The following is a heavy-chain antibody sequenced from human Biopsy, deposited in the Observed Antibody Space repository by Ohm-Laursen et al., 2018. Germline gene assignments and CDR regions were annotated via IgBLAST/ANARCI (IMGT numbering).Heavy chain of an antibody. CDR3: GSSIHLGY. V-gene: IGHV3-74*01. CDR1: GVTLSGYS. CDR2: LDSDGNFI. J-gene: IGHJ4*02. Sequence: SLRLSCTASGVTLSGYSMNWVRQAPGKVLEWVSRLDSDGNFINYADSVKGRFTISRDNAKNTLYLQMNGLRAEDTGVYYCGSSIHLGYWGRGTLVTVSS. D-gene: IGHD3-3*02.